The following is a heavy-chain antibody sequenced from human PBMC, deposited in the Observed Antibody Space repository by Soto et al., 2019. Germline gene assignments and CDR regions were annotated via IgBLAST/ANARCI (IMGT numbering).Heavy chain of an antibody. Sequence: QGQLVQYGAEVKKPGSSVKVSCKASGGTFSSYAISWVRQAPGQGLEWMGGIIPIFGTANYAQKFQGRVTITADESTSTAYMELSSLRSEDTAVYYCAREGKVDGYNQAYYFDYWGQGTLVTVYS. J-gene: IGHJ4*02. V-gene: IGHV1-69*01. CDR3: AREGKVDGYNQAYYFDY. D-gene: IGHD5-12*01. CDR1: GGTFSSYA. CDR2: IIPIFGTA.